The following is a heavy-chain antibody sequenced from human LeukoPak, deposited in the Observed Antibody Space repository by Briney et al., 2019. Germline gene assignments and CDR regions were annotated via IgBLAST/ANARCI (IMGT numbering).Heavy chain of an antibody. D-gene: IGHD3-10*01. J-gene: IGHJ4*02. CDR2: INHSGST. CDR1: GGSFSGYY. Sequence: SETLSLTCAVYGGSFSGYYWSWIRQPPGKGLECIGEINHSGSTNYNPSLKSRVTISVDTSKNQFSLKLSSVTAADTAVYYCARSPWYYYGSGSYYNAPKYFDYWGQGTLVTVSS. CDR3: ARSPWYYYGSGSYYNAPKYFDY. V-gene: IGHV4-34*01.